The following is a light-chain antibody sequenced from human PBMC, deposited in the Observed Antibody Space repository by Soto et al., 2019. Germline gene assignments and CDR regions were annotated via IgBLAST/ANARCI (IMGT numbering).Light chain of an antibody. J-gene: IGLJ3*02. CDR2: EVS. CDR1: SSDVGGHNY. CDR3: NSYTSSSTWV. V-gene: IGLV2-14*01. Sequence: QSALTQPASVSGSPGQSITISCTGTSSDVGGHNYVSWYQQHPGKAPKLMIYEVSNRPSGVSNRFSGSKSGNTASLTISGLQADDEADYYCNSYTSSSTWVFGGGTKLTVL.